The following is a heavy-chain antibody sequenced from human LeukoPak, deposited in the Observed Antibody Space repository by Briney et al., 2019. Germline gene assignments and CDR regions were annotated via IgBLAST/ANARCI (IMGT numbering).Heavy chain of an antibody. J-gene: IGHJ5*02. D-gene: IGHD4-17*01. V-gene: IGHV4-61*05. CDR2: IYYSGST. CDR1: GGSISSSSYY. CDR3: ARHHDYGDPGAWFDP. Sequence: SETLSLTCTVSGGSISSSSYYWGWIRQPPGEGLEWIGYIYYSGSTNYNPSLKSRVTISVDTSKNQFSLKLSSVTAADTAVYYCARHHDYGDPGAWFDPWGQGTLVTVSS.